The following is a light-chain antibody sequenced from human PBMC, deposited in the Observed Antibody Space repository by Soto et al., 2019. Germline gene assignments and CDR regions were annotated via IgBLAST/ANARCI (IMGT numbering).Light chain of an antibody. V-gene: IGKV1-17*01. CDR2: AAS. Sequence: DNHKSPPPSSLSASVGDRVTITFRVSQGIRNDLGWYQQKPGNAPKRRMYAASNLQSGVPSRFSGSGSGTEFTLTISSLQPEDFATYYCLQHNSCPLTFGGGTKGDIK. CDR1: QGIRND. J-gene: IGKJ4*01. CDR3: LQHNSCPLT.